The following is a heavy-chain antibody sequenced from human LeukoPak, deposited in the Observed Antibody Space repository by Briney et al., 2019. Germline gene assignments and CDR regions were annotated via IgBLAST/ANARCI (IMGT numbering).Heavy chain of an antibody. CDR2: IYPGDSDT. Sequence: GGSLQISCKISGYNFTNYWIGWVRQVPGKGLEWVGIIYPGDSDTRYSPSFQCQVPMSAAKSISTPYLLCSSLKASDTAMYYCARRYSSSWQEDAFDIWGQGTMVTVSS. D-gene: IGHD6-13*01. CDR1: GYNFTNYW. V-gene: IGHV5-51*01. CDR3: ARRYSSSWQEDAFDI. J-gene: IGHJ3*02.